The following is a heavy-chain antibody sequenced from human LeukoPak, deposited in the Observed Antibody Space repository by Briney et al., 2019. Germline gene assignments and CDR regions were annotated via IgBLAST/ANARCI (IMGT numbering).Heavy chain of an antibody. Sequence: GGSLRLSCAASGFTVSSNYMSWVRQAPGKGLEWVSVIYSGGSTYYADSVRGRFTISRDNAKNSLYLQMNSLRAEDTAVYYCARDFYVRYCSGGSCYSEPDYWGQGTLVTVSS. D-gene: IGHD2-15*01. CDR1: GFTVSSNY. V-gene: IGHV3-53*01. J-gene: IGHJ4*02. CDR2: IYSGGST. CDR3: ARDFYVRYCSGGSCYSEPDY.